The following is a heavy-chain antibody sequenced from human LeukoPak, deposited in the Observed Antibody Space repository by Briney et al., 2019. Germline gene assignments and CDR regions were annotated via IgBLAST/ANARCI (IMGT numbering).Heavy chain of an antibody. CDR1: GYPIRNGYH. V-gene: IGHV4-59*01. CDR2: IYYSGST. Sequence: SETLSLTCSVSGYPIRNGYHWGWIRQPPGKGLEWIGYIYYSGSTNYNPSLKSRVTISVDTSKNQFSLKLSSVTAADTAVYYCARVGVPAAMWWFDPWGQGTLVTVSS. J-gene: IGHJ5*02. D-gene: IGHD2-2*01. CDR3: ARVGVPAAMWWFDP.